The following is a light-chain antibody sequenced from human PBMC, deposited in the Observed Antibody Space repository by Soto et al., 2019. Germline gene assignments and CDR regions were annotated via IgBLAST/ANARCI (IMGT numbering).Light chain of an antibody. CDR3: SCYTTSNTRQVV. CDR2: DVS. J-gene: IGLJ1*01. CDR1: SSDVGGYNY. Sequence: QSVLTQPASVSGSPGQSITISCTGTSSDVGGYNYVSWYQHHPGKAPKLMIYDVSNRPSGVSNRFSGSTSGNTASLTISGLHPEDEADDYYSCYTTSNTRQVVFGTGTKLTVL. V-gene: IGLV2-14*03.